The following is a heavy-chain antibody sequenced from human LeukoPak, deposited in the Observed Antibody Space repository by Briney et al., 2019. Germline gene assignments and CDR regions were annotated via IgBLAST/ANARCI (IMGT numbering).Heavy chain of an antibody. V-gene: IGHV4-59*02. CDR3: ARVPAAPRLYMDV. J-gene: IGHJ6*02. D-gene: IGHD2-2*01. CDR1: SGSVNSYY. Sequence: SETLSLTCTVSSGSVNSYYWSWIRQPPGKGLEWIGYIYYSGSINYNPSLKSRVTISVDTSKNQFSLKLSSVTAADTAVYYCARVPAAPRLYMDVWGQGTTVIVSS. CDR2: IYYSGSI.